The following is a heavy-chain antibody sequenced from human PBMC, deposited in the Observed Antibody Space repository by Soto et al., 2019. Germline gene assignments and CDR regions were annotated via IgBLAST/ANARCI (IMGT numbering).Heavy chain of an antibody. CDR3: VRDGPPTTVTPGDDY. CDR2: IIPIFGTA. CDR1: GGTFSSYA. J-gene: IGHJ4*02. Sequence: QVQLVQSGAEVKKPGSSVKVSCKASGGTFSSYAISWVRQAPGQGLEWMGGIIPIFGTANYAQKFQGRVTISADESTSTAYMELGSLRSEETAVYYCVRDGPPTTVTPGDDYWGQGTLVTVSS. D-gene: IGHD4-17*01. V-gene: IGHV1-69*01.